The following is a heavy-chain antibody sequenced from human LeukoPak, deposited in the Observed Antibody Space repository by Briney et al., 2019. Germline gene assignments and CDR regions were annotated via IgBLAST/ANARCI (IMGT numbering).Heavy chain of an antibody. J-gene: IGHJ4*02. D-gene: IGHD6-13*01. CDR2: IYYSGST. CDR1: GGSISSSSYY. Sequence: PSETLSLTCTVSGGSISSSSYYWGWIRQPPGKGLEWIGSIYYSGSTNYNPSLKSRVTISVDTSKNQFSLKLSSVTAADTAVYYCARQIAAAGTTPNFDYWGQGTLVTVSS. CDR3: ARQIAAAGTTPNFDY. V-gene: IGHV4-39*01.